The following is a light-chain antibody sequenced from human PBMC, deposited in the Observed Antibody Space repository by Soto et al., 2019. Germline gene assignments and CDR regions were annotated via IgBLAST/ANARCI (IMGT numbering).Light chain of an antibody. CDR3: QQYGSSPNT. CDR2: DAS. Sequence: LKQSLVTLSLSPGKRATLSCRASQSVSSYLAWYQQKPGQAPRLLIYDASNRATGIPARFSGSGSGTDFTLTISRIEPEDFAVYCCQQYGSSPNTFGQGTKVDIK. J-gene: IGKJ1*01. CDR1: QSVSSY. V-gene: IGKV3-11*01.